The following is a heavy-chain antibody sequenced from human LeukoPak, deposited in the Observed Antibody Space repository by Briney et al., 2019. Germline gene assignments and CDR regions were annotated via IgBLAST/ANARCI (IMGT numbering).Heavy chain of an antibody. Sequence: ASVKVSCKASGYTFTGYYLHWMRQARAQGLEWMGWINLNSGGTNYAQKFKGRVTMTMDTSISTAYMELRRLRSDDSAMFSCARVRADSWSGLDYWGQGTLVTASS. CDR3: ARVRADSWSGLDY. J-gene: IGHJ4*02. V-gene: IGHV1-2*02. CDR1: GYTFTGYY. D-gene: IGHD3-3*01. CDR2: INLNSGGT.